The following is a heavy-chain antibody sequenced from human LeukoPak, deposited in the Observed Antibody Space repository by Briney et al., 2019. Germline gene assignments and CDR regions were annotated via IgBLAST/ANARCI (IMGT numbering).Heavy chain of an antibody. CDR1: GGSISSSSYY. Sequence: SETLSLTCTVSGGSISSSSYYWGWIRQPPGKGLEWIGSIYYSGSTYYNPSLKSRVTISVDTSKNQFSLKLSSVTAADTAVYYSARHASRGGIVGALDYWGQGTLVTVSS. V-gene: IGHV4-39*01. J-gene: IGHJ4*02. CDR2: IYYSGST. CDR3: ARHASRGGIVGALDY. D-gene: IGHD1-26*01.